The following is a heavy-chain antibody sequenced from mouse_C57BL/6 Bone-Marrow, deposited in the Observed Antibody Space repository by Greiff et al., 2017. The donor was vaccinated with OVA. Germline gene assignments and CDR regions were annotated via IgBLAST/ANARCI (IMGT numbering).Heavy chain of an antibody. CDR3: ARSGYYGSSRYYFDY. CDR2: ISSGSSTI. V-gene: IGHV5-17*01. CDR1: GFTFSDYG. J-gene: IGHJ2*01. Sequence: EVKVEESGGGLVKPGGSLKLSCAASGFTFSDYGMHWVRQAPEKGLEWVAYISSGSSTIYYADTVKGRFTISRDNAKNTLFLQMTSLRSEDTAMYYCARSGYYGSSRYYFDYWGQGTTLTVSS. D-gene: IGHD1-1*01.